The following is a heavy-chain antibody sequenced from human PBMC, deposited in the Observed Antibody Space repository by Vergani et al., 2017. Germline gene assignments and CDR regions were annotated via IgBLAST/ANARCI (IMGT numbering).Heavy chain of an antibody. D-gene: IGHD4-23*01. J-gene: IGHJ6*03. Sequence: QVQLLESGPGRVKPSETLSLTCAVSGDSIRSYYWSWIRHSPGKGLEWIGYVYHSGNTNYNPSLKSRVTISVDTSKNQFSLKLSSVTAADTAVYYCARRSVFHGGPYYYYYMDVWGKGTTVTVSS. CDR1: GDSIRSYY. CDR3: ARRSVFHGGPYYYYYMDV. V-gene: IGHV4-59*01. CDR2: VYHSGNT.